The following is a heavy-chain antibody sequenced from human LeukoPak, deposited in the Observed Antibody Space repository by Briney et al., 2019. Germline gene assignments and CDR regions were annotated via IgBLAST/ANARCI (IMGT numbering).Heavy chain of an antibody. Sequence: GGSLRLSCAASGFTFSSYETNWVRQAPGKGLEWVSYISSSGSTIYYADSVKGRFTISRDNAKNTLNLQMNSLRAEDTAVYYCARDLGQYYDTSDNWFDPWGQGTLVTVSS. CDR2: ISSSGSTI. CDR3: ARDLGQYYDTSDNWFDP. D-gene: IGHD3-22*01. V-gene: IGHV3-48*03. CDR1: GFTFSSYE. J-gene: IGHJ5*02.